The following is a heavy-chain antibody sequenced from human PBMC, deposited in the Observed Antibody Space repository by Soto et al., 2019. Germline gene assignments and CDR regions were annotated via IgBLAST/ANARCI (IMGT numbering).Heavy chain of an antibody. D-gene: IGHD2-21*02. CDR1: GYTFTSYG. Sequence: QVQLVQSGAEVKKPGASVKVSCKASGYTFTSYGISWVLQAPGQGLEWMGWISAYNGNTNYAQKLQGRVTMTTDTSTSTAYMELRSLRSDDTAVYYCAREVHIVVVTATYYYYYGMDVWGQGTTVTVSS. V-gene: IGHV1-18*01. CDR3: AREVHIVVVTATYYYYYGMDV. CDR2: ISAYNGNT. J-gene: IGHJ6*02.